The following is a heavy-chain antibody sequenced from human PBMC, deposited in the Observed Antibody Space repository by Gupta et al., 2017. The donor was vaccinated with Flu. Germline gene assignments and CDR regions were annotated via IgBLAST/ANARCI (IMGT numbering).Heavy chain of an antibody. Sequence: VRQATGKGLEWVATISAAGDTYYPGSLMGRFTISREDAKNSLYLQVNGLRAGDTAVYYCARAGSYDNSGYYHPYYYSGMDVWGQGTTVTVSS. CDR3: ARAGSYDNSGYYHPYYYSGMDV. V-gene: IGHV3-13*01. J-gene: IGHJ6*02. D-gene: IGHD3-22*01. CDR2: ISAAGDT.